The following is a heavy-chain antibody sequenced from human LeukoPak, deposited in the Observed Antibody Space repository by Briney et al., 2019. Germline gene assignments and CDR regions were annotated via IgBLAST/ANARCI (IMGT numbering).Heavy chain of an antibody. D-gene: IGHD6-6*01. Sequence: SETLSLTCTVSGGSISSSNYYWVWVRQPPGKGLEWIASIFYSGTTYYNPSLQSRVTISVDTSKNQFSLKLSSASAPDTAVYYCATQGGSSSSYYYGMDVWGQGTTVTASS. CDR1: GGSISSSNYY. CDR3: ATQGGSSSSYYYGMDV. CDR2: IFYSGTT. J-gene: IGHJ6*02. V-gene: IGHV4-39*01.